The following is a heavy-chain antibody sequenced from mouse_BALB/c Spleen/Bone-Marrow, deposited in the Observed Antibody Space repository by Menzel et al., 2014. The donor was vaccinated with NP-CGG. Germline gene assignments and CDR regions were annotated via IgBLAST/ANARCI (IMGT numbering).Heavy chain of an antibody. J-gene: IGHJ4*01. D-gene: IGHD2-1*01. CDR3: ARRGNYGAMDY. V-gene: IGHV1S81*02. CDR1: GYTFTSHW. Sequence: VQLQQSGAELVKPGASVKLSCKASGYTFTSHWMHWVKQRPGQGLEWIGEINPSNGRSNYNEKFKSKATLTVDKSSSTAYMQLSSLTPEDSAVYYCARRGNYGAMDYWGQGISVTVSS. CDR2: INPSNGRS.